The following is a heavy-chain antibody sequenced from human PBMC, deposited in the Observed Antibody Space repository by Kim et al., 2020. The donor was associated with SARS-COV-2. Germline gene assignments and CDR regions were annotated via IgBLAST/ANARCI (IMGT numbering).Heavy chain of an antibody. J-gene: IGHJ6*02. Sequence: KSRVTISVDTSKNQFSLKLSSVTAADTAVYYCASQPHILGELYYYYGMDVWGQGTTVTVSS. CDR3: ASQPHILGELYYYYGMDV. V-gene: IGHV4-39*01. D-gene: IGHD3-10*01.